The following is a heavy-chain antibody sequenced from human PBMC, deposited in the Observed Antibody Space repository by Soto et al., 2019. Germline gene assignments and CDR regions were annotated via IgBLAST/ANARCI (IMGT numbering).Heavy chain of an antibody. CDR3: ARDPGYCTSTSCYGGAFDY. CDR1: GFTFITYG. J-gene: IGHJ4*02. CDR2: ITTSSSTM. Sequence: EVQLVESGGGLVQPGGSLRLSCAASGFTFITYGMHWVRQAPGKGLEWLSYITTSSSTMLYADSVKGRFTISRDDAKNSMYLQMDSLRAEDTAVYYCARDPGYCTSTSCYGGAFDYWGQGTLVTVSS. V-gene: IGHV3-48*01. D-gene: IGHD2-2*01.